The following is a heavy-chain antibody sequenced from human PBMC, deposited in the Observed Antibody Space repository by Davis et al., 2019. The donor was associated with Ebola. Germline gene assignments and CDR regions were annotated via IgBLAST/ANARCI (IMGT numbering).Heavy chain of an antibody. D-gene: IGHD6-19*01. CDR1: GFTFSSYA. Sequence: GGSLRLSCAASGFTFSSYAMSWVRQAPGKGLEWVSSISGSSNYIYYADSVKGRFTISRDNAKNTLYLQMNSLRAEDTAVYYCARVGWYGGNWFDPWGQGTLVTVSS. J-gene: IGHJ5*02. V-gene: IGHV3-21*01. CDR2: ISGSSNYI. CDR3: ARVGWYGGNWFDP.